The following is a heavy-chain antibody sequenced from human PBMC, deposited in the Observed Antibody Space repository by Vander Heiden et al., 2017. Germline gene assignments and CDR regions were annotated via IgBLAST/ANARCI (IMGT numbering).Heavy chain of an antibody. J-gene: IGHJ4*02. CDR3: ARGTGYSSSWYDY. CDR1: GGSLSSGGYY. Sequence: QVQLQESGPRLVKPSQTLSLTCTVSGGSLSSGGYYWSWIRQPPGKGLEWIGYIYYSGSTYYNPSLKSRVTISVDTSKNQFSLKLSSVTAADTAVYYCARGTGYSSSWYDYWGQGTLVTVSS. D-gene: IGHD6-13*01. CDR2: IYYSGST. V-gene: IGHV4-31*03.